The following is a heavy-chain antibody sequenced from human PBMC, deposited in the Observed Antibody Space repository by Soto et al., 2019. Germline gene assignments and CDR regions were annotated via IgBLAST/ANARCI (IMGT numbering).Heavy chain of an antibody. D-gene: IGHD2-21*01. Sequence: PGGSLRLSCAVSGFTFSNYAMNWVRQAPGKGLEWVSAISGRGGSTYYADSVKGRFSISRDNSKNTVYLQMNSLRAEDTAIYYCAKDLNIVPVGMNVWGQGTTVTVSS. CDR2: ISGRGGST. V-gene: IGHV3-23*01. CDR1: GFTFSNYA. J-gene: IGHJ6*02. CDR3: AKDLNIVPVGMNV.